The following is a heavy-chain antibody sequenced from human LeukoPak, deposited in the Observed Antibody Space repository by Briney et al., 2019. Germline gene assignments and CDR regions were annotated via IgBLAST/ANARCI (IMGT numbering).Heavy chain of an antibody. D-gene: IGHD1-26*01. CDR3: ARVIVGATGSDY. V-gene: IGHV3-74*03. J-gene: IGHJ4*02. CDR1: GFSFNNYW. Sequence: QTGGSLRLSCVASGFSFNNYWMHWVRQPPGKGLVWVSRINTDGDNIQYADSVKGRFIISRDNAKNTLYLQMNSLRAEDTAVYYCARVIVGATGSDYWGQGTLVTVSS. CDR2: INTDGDNI.